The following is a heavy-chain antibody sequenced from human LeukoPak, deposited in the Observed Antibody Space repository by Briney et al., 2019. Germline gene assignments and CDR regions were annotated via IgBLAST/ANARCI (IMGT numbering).Heavy chain of an antibody. V-gene: IGHV4-39*07. Sequence: SETLSLTCSVSGGSISGCTYSGGWIRQPPGEGLEWIGSFSCSGSTSYSPSLKSRVTISVDTSKSHFSLYMDSVTAADTAVYYCARDWNRSAYWGQGTLVTVSS. J-gene: IGHJ4*02. D-gene: IGHD1-1*01. CDR3: ARDWNRSAY. CDR2: FSCSGST. CDR1: GGSISGCTYS.